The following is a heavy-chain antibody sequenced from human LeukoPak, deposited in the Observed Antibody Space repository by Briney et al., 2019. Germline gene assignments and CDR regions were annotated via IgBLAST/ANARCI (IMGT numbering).Heavy chain of an antibody. CDR1: GGSISSYY. CDR3: ARDPSRYCSSTSCYDGGYYYYYGMDV. D-gene: IGHD2-2*01. V-gene: IGHV4-59*01. Sequence: SETLSLTCTVSGGSISSYYWSWIRQPPGKGLEWIGYIYYSGSTNYNPSLKSRVTISVDTSKNQFSLKLSSVTAADTAVYYRARDPSRYCSSTSCYDGGYYYYYGMDVWGQGTTVTVSS. CDR2: IYYSGST. J-gene: IGHJ6*02.